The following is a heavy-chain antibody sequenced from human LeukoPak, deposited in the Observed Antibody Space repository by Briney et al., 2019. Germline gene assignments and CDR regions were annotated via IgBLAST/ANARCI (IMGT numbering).Heavy chain of an antibody. J-gene: IGHJ4*02. D-gene: IGHD6-19*01. CDR1: GFTFSSYG. CDR2: ISYDGSNK. Sequence: GRSLRLSCAASGFTFSSYGMHWVRQAPGKGLEWVALISYDGSNKYYADSVKGRFTISRDNSKNTVSLQMNSLRAEDTAVYYCAKRDGSGWYYFDYWGQGTLVTASS. V-gene: IGHV3-30*18. CDR3: AKRDGSGWYYFDY.